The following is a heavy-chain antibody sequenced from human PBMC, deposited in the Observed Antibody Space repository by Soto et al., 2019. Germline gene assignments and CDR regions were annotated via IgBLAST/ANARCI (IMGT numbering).Heavy chain of an antibody. CDR3: AVLPYRDYYYMDV. CDR1: GFTFSRYA. Sequence: GESLKISCAGSGFTFSRYAMSWVRQAPGKGLEWVSAISGSGGSTYYADSVKGRFTISRDNSKNTLYLQMNSLRAEDTAVYYCAVLPYRDYYYMDVWGKGTTVTVSS. V-gene: IGHV3-23*01. J-gene: IGHJ6*03. D-gene: IGHD2-15*01. CDR2: ISGSGGST.